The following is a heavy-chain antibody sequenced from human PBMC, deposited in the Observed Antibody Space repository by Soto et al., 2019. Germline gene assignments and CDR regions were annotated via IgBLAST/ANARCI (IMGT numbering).Heavy chain of an antibody. J-gene: IGHJ5*02. CDR3: ARERSDYDFWSWFDP. Sequence: GGSLRLSCAASGFTFSSYGMHWVRQAPGKGLEWVAVIWYDGSNKYYADSVKGRFTISRDNSKNTLYLQMNSLRAEDTAVYYCARERSDYDFWSWFDPWGQGTLVTVSS. CDR1: GFTFSSYG. CDR2: IWYDGSNK. V-gene: IGHV3-33*01. D-gene: IGHD3-3*01.